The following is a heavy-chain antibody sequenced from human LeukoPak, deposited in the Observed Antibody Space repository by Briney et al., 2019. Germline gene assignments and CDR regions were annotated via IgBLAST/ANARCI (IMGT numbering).Heavy chain of an antibody. J-gene: IGHJ1*01. CDR3: ARGSGPEYFQY. V-gene: IGHV3-74*01. Sequence: QPGGSLRLSCAASGFNFSSYWMHWVRPAPGKGLVWVSRISGDGSSTNYEDSVKGRYTISRDHAKSSLYLQMNSLRAEDTAVYYCARGSGPEYFQYWGEGTRVTVSS. CDR2: ISGDGSST. CDR1: GFNFSSYW.